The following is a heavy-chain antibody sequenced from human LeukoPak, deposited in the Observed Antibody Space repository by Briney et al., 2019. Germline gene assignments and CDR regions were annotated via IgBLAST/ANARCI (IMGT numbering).Heavy chain of an antibody. CDR2: ISWNSGSI. CDR3: AATYYYDSSGYPYYFDY. J-gene: IGHJ4*02. CDR1: GFTFDDYA. V-gene: IGHV3-9*01. D-gene: IGHD3-22*01. Sequence: PGGSLRLSCAASGFTFDDYAMHWVRQAPGKGLEWVSGISWNSGSIGYADSVKGRFTISRDNAKNSLYLQMNSLRAEDTAVYYCAATYYYDSSGYPYYFDYWGQGTLVTVSS.